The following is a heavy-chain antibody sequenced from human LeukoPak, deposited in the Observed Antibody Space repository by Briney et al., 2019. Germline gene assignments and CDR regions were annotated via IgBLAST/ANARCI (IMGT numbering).Heavy chain of an antibody. CDR3: AKDKTGDRAFDI. CDR1: GFTFSSYA. CDR2: ISGSGGST. V-gene: IGHV3-23*01. Sequence: GGSLRLSCAAAGFTFSSYAMSWVRQAPGKGLEWVSAISGSGGSTYYADSVKGRFTISRDNSKNTLYLQMNSLRAEDTAVYYCAKDKTGDRAFDIWGQGTMVTVSS. D-gene: IGHD3-16*01. J-gene: IGHJ3*02.